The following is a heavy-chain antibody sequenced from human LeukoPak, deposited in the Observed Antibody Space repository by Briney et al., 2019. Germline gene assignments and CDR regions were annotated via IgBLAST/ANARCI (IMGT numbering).Heavy chain of an antibody. CDR3: ARGLPNYYDSSGYPFDY. Sequence: SETLSLTCAVYGGSFSGYYWSWIRQPPGKGLEWIGEINHSGSTNYNPSLKSRVTISVDTSKNQFSLKLSSVTAADTAVYYCARGLPNYYDSSGYPFDYWGQGTLVTVSS. J-gene: IGHJ4*02. V-gene: IGHV4-34*01. CDR1: GGSFSGYY. D-gene: IGHD3-22*01. CDR2: INHSGST.